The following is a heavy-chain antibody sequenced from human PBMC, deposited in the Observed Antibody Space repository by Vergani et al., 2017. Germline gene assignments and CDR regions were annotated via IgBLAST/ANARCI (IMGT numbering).Heavy chain of an antibody. CDR3: AKVSSGWPEYYYYSGMDV. CDR1: GFTFSNSA. J-gene: IGHJ6*02. Sequence: EVHLLESGGGQVEAGGSLRLSCVASGFTFSNSAMSWVRQTSGKGLEWFSLISWEGGSTYYADSVKGRFTISRDNSKNSLYLQMNSLRTDDTALYYCAKVSSGWPEYYYYSGMDVWGQGTTVTVSS. V-gene: IGHV3-43*02. D-gene: IGHD6-19*01. CDR2: ISWEGGST.